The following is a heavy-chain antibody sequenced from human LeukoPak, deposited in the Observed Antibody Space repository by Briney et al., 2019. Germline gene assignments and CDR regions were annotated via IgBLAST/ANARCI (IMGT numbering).Heavy chain of an antibody. CDR1: GFTFSSYA. D-gene: IGHD6-13*01. Sequence: PGGSLRLSCAASGFTFSSYAMSWVRQAPGKGLEWVSYISSSSTTIYYADSVKGRFTISRDNAKNSLYLQMNGLRAEDTALYYCAREITAAGFRLYYFDYWGQGTLVTVSS. CDR2: ISSSSTTI. V-gene: IGHV3-48*04. CDR3: AREITAAGFRLYYFDY. J-gene: IGHJ4*02.